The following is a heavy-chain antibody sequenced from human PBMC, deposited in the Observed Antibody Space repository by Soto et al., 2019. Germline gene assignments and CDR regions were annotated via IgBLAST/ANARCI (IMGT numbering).Heavy chain of an antibody. CDR1: GFTFSDYY. Sequence: PGGSLRLSCAASGFTFSDYYMSWIRQAPGKGLEWVSYISSSSSYTNYADSVKGRFTISRDNAKNSLYLQMNSLRAEDTAVYYCARYCSSTSCYYNFDYWGQGTLVTVSS. V-gene: IGHV3-11*03. CDR2: ISSSSSYT. J-gene: IGHJ4*02. D-gene: IGHD2-2*01. CDR3: ARYCSSTSCYYNFDY.